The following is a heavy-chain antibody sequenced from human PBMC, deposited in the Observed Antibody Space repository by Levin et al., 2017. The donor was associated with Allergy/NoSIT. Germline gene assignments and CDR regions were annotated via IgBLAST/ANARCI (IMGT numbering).Heavy chain of an antibody. CDR1: GFTFSSYW. Sequence: GESLKISCAPSGFTFSSYWMHWVRQAPGRGLTWVSRISHDGRTTDYADSVKGRFTISRDNAKNTIYRQMNSLRVDDTAVYYCVRPRWLQSNWNQSNWCDPWGQGTLVTVSS. CDR2: ISHDGRTT. D-gene: IGHD5-24*01. CDR3: VRPRWLQSNWNQSNWCDP. V-gene: IGHV3-74*01. J-gene: IGHJ5*02.